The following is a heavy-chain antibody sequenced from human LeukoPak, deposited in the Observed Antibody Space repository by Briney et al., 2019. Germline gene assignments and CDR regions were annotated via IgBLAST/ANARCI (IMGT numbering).Heavy chain of an antibody. V-gene: IGHV1-69*04. CDR1: GGTFSSYA. CDR3: ASLNYYGSGRDYYYGMDV. Sequence: ASVKVSCKASGGTFSSYAISWVRQAPGQGLEWMGRIIPILGIANYAQKFQGRVTITADKSTSTAYMELSSLRSEDTAVYYCASLNYYGSGRDYYYGMDVWGQGTTVTVSS. D-gene: IGHD3-10*01. CDR2: IIPILGIA. J-gene: IGHJ6*02.